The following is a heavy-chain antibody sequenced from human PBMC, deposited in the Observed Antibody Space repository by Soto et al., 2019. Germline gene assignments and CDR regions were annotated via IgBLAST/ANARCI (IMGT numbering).Heavy chain of an antibody. V-gene: IGHV1-69*13. D-gene: IGHD3-22*01. CDR2: IIPIFGTA. CDR1: GGTFSSYA. Sequence: SVKVSCKASGGTFSSYAISWVRQAPGQGLEWMGGIIPIFGTANYAQKFQGRVTITADESTSTAYMELSSLRSEDTAVYYCARDGDYYDSSGSYYYYYYGMDVWGQGTTVTVSS. J-gene: IGHJ6*02. CDR3: ARDGDYYDSSGSYYYYYYGMDV.